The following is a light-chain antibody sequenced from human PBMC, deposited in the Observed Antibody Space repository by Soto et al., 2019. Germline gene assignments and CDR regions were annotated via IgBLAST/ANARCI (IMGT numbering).Light chain of an antibody. Sequence: AIQMTQSPSSLSASVGDRVTITCRASQDIGNDLAWYQQRPGKAPKLLIYAASSLQSGVPSRFSGSGAGKDFTLTISSLQPGDFATYYCLQDYNFPLTFGGGTKVEIK. CDR1: QDIGND. CDR2: AAS. V-gene: IGKV1-6*01. J-gene: IGKJ4*01. CDR3: LQDYNFPLT.